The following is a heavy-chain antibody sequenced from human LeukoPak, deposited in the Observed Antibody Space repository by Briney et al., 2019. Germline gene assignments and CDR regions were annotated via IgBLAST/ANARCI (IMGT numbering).Heavy chain of an antibody. D-gene: IGHD5-18*01. CDR1: GGSVSSGTYH. CDR2: IYYGGST. J-gene: IGHJ5*02. V-gene: IGHV4-61*01. Sequence: PSETLSLTCTVSGGSVSSGTYHWRRIRQPPGKGLEWIGYIYYGGSTNYNPSLKSRVTISVDTSEDQFSLKLSSVTAADTAVYYCATQAVDTAMVTGWFDPWGQGTLVTVSS. CDR3: ATQAVDTAMVTGWFDP.